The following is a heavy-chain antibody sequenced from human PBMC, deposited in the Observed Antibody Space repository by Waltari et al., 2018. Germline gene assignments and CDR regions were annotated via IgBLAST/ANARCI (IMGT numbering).Heavy chain of an antibody. Sequence: EVQLLESGGGLVQPGGSLRLSCAASGFTFSSYAMSWVRQAPGKGREWVSAISGSGGSTYYADSVKGRFTISRDNSKNTLYLQMNSLRAEDTAVYYCAKGGRNYDSSGYYHSDAFDIWGQGTMVTVSS. CDR3: AKGGRNYDSSGYYHSDAFDI. CDR2: ISGSGGST. D-gene: IGHD3-22*01. CDR1: GFTFSSYA. V-gene: IGHV3-23*01. J-gene: IGHJ3*02.